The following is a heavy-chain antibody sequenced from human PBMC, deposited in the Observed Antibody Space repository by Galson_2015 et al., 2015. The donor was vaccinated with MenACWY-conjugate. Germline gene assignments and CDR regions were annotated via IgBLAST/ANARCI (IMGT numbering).Heavy chain of an antibody. CDR3: ARHFGGSTSGFDF. CDR2: FYNTANT. J-gene: IGHJ4*02. CDR1: GGSISGYF. Sequence: ETLSLTCTVSGGSISGYFWSWLRQPPGKGLEWIGYFYNTANTNYSPSLKSRVTVSGDTSKNQFSLKLNSATAADTAVYYCARHFGGSTSGFDFWGQGILVTVSS. V-gene: IGHV4-59*08. D-gene: IGHD2-15*01.